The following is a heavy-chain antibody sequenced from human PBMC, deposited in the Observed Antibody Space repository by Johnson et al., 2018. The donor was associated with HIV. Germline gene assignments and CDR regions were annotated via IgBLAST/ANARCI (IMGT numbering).Heavy chain of an antibody. CDR1: GFTFSSYA. Sequence: QVQLVESGGGVVQPGMSLRLSCAASGFTFSSYAMHWVRQAPGKGLEWVAVISYDGSNKYYADSVKGRFTISRDNSKNTLYLQMNSLRAEDTAVYYCARPHPVGGGSWWYLGAFDIWGQGTMVTVSS. V-gene: IGHV3-30-3*01. D-gene: IGHD2-15*01. J-gene: IGHJ3*02. CDR3: ARPHPVGGGSWWYLGAFDI. CDR2: ISYDGSNK.